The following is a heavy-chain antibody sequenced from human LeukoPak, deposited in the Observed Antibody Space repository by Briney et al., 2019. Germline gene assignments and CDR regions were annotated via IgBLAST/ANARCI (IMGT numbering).Heavy chain of an antibody. CDR1: GGSISSYY. V-gene: IGHV4-59*01. Sequence: SETLSLTCTVSGGSISSYYWSWIRQPPGKGLEWIGYINYSGSTNYNPSLKSRVTISVDTSKNQFSLKLSSVTAADTAVYYCARDRLDYYDSSGYYTSPRHAFDIWGQGTMVTVSS. CDR3: ARDRLDYYDSSGYYTSPRHAFDI. D-gene: IGHD3-22*01. CDR2: INYSGST. J-gene: IGHJ3*02.